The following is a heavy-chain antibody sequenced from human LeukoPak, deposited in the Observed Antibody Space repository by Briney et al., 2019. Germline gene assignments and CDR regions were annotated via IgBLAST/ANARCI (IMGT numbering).Heavy chain of an antibody. J-gene: IGHJ5*02. CDR3: AKSSSSWTNWFDP. V-gene: IGHV3-30*18. CDR2: ISYDGSNK. Sequence: GGSLRLSCAASGFTFSSYGMHWVRQAPGKGLEWVAVISYDGSNKYYADSVKGRFTISRDNSKNTLYLQMNSLRAEDTAVYYCAKSSSSWTNWFDPWGQGTLVTVSP. D-gene: IGHD6-13*01. CDR1: GFTFSSYG.